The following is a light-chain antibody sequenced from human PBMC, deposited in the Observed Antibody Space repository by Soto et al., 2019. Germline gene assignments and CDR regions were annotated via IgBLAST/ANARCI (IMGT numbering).Light chain of an antibody. CDR3: SSYTSFSTLV. V-gene: IGLV2-14*01. CDR2: EVS. J-gene: IGLJ2*01. CDR1: SSDVGGYNY. Sequence: QSALTQPASVSGSRGQAIIISCTGSSSDVGGYNYVSWYQQHPGKAPKLMIYEVSNRPSGVSNRFSGPKSGNTASLSISGLQAEDEADYYCSSYTSFSTLVFGGGTKVTVL.